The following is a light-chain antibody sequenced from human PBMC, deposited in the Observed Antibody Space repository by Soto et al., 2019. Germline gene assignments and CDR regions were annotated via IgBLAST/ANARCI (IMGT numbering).Light chain of an antibody. Sequence: EAVMTQSPLSLSVTLGQPPSISCRSSQSLLHSHGNTYLNWFQQRPGQPPRRLIYQVSKRDSGVPERFSGSGSGTDFTLKISRVEAEDVAIYYCMQGSYWPYTFGPGTRVDIK. J-gene: IGKJ3*01. CDR2: QVS. CDR1: QSLLHSHGNTY. V-gene: IGKV2-30*02. CDR3: MQGSYWPYT.